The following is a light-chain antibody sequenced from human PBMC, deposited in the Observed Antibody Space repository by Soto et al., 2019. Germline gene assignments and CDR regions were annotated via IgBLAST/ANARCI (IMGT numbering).Light chain of an antibody. J-gene: IGKJ5*01. Sequence: EIVLTQSPATLSLSPGEGATLSCRASQSVGSLLAWYQQKPGQAPRLVIYDASNRATGIPARFSGSGSGTDFTLTLSTIRPEDFAVYYCQRRSNWPITFGQGTRLEIK. CDR3: QRRSNWPIT. CDR1: QSVGSL. V-gene: IGKV3-11*01. CDR2: DAS.